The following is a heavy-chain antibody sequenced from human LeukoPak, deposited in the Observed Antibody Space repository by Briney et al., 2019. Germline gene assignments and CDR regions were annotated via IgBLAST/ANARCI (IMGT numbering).Heavy chain of an antibody. D-gene: IGHD4-17*01. J-gene: IGHJ4*02. CDR1: GFTFSSYS. V-gene: IGHV3-21*01. Sequence: GGSLRLSCAASGFTFSSYSMNWVRQAPGKGLEWVSSISSSSSYIYYADSVKGRFTISRDNAKNSLYLQMNSLRAEDTAVYYCARDGDYGDYLDYWGQGTLVTVS. CDR3: ARDGDYGDYLDY. CDR2: ISSSSSYI.